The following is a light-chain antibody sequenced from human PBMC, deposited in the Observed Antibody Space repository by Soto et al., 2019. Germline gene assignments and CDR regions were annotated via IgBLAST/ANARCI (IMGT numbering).Light chain of an antibody. CDR3: QQYINWPLT. V-gene: IGKV1-5*01. J-gene: IGKJ4*01. CDR1: QRISRW. CDR2: NAF. Sequence: DIQMTQSPSTLSASVGDRVTITCRASQRISRWLAWYQHKPGKAPKLLIYNAFTSESGVPSRFSGSGSGTEFTLTISSLQPDDFATYYCQQYINWPLTFGGGTSVEI.